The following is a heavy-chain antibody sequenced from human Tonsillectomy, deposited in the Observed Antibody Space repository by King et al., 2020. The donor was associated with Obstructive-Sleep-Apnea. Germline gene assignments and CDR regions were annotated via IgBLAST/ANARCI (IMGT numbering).Heavy chain of an antibody. CDR3: AKDFGIAAAGTSEYFQH. CDR1: GFTFSSYV. Sequence: VQLVESGGGFVQPGGSLRLSCAAAGFTFSSYVMMWDRQAPGKGLEGVSAIIGSGGGTYYAESVKGRFTLSRDNSKNTLYLQMNSLRAEDTAVYYCAKDFGIAAAGTSEYFQHWGQGTLVTVSS. V-gene: IGHV3-23*04. J-gene: IGHJ1*01. D-gene: IGHD6-13*01. CDR2: IIGSGGGT.